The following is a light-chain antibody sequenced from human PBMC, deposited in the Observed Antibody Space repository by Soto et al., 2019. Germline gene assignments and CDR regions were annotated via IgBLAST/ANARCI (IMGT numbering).Light chain of an antibody. CDR1: SSNIGAGYD. V-gene: IGLV1-40*01. J-gene: IGLJ1*01. CDR2: GNS. Sequence: QAVVTQAPSVSGAPGQRVTISCTGSSSNIGAGYDVHWYQQLPGTAPKLLIYGNSNRPSGVPDRFSGSKSGTSASLAFTGLQAEDEADYYCQSYDSSLSGSVFGTGTKVTVL. CDR3: QSYDSSLSGSV.